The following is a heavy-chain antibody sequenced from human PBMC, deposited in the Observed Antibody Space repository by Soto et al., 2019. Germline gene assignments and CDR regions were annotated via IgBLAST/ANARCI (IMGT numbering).Heavy chain of an antibody. D-gene: IGHD2-15*01. CDR3: ARRGYCSGGSGDWRGYYYYGMDV. CDR1: GYSFTSYW. Sequence: GESLKISCKGSGYSFTSYWISWVRQMPGKGLEWMGRIDPSDSYTNYSPSFQGHVTISADKSISTAYLQWSSLKASDTAMYYCARRGYCSGGSGDWRGYYYYGMDVWGQGTTVTVSS. J-gene: IGHJ6*02. V-gene: IGHV5-10-1*01. CDR2: IDPSDSYT.